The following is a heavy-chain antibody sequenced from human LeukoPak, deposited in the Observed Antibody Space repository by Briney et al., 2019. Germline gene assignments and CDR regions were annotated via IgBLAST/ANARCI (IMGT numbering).Heavy chain of an antibody. CDR2: IYYSGST. V-gene: IGHV4-31*03. Sequence: PSETLSLTCTVSGGSISSGGYCWSWIRQHPGKVLEWIGYIYYSGSTYYNPSLKSRVTISVDTSKNQFSLKLSSLTAADTALYYCARDSGYQGDNWFDPWGQGTLVTVSS. CDR3: ARDSGYQGDNWFDP. D-gene: IGHD5-12*01. CDR1: GGSISSGGYC. J-gene: IGHJ5*02.